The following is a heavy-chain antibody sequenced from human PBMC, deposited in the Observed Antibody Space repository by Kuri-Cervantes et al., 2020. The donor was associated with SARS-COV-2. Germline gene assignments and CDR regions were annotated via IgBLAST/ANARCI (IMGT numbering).Heavy chain of an antibody. CDR1: GFTFSNAR. Sequence: GESLKISCAASGFTFSNARMSWVRQAPGKGLEWVSYISTSSAYIYHGDSVKGRFIISRDNAKNSLYLQMTSLRAEDTAVYYCAREIEGFDIWGQGTMVTVSS. CDR2: ISTSSAYI. V-gene: IGHV3-21*01. D-gene: IGHD2-21*01. CDR3: AREIEGFDI. J-gene: IGHJ3*02.